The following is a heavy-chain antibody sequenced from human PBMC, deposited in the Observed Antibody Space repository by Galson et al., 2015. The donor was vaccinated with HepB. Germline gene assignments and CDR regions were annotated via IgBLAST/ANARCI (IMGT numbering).Heavy chain of an antibody. J-gene: IGHJ6*03. CDR3: ARIGFLGQVNYYYYYMDV. D-gene: IGHD6-25*01. CDR2: IKKDGSEK. V-gene: IGHV3-7*01. Sequence: SLRLSCAASGFTFRKYWMTWVRQAPGKGLEWVANIKKDGSEKYYVDSVKGRFTISRDDAKNSLYLQMNSLRAEDTAVYYCARIGFLGQVNYYYYYMDVWGKGTTVTVSS. CDR1: GFTFRKYW.